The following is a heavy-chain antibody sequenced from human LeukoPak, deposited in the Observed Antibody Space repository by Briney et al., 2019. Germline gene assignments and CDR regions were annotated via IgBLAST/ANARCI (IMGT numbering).Heavy chain of an antibody. CDR1: GFTFSSYG. CDR2: ISGSGGST. V-gene: IGHV3-23*01. CDR3: AKQKADDYVWGSYREYYFDY. D-gene: IGHD3-16*02. Sequence: PGGSLRLSCAASGFTFSSYGMSWVRQAPGKWLEWVSAISGSGGSTYYADSVKGRFTISRDNSKNTLYLQMNSLRAEDTAVYYCAKQKADDYVWGSYREYYFDYWGQGALVTVSS. J-gene: IGHJ4*02.